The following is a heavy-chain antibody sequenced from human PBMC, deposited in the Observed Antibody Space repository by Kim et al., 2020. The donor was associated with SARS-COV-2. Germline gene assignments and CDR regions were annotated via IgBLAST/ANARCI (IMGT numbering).Heavy chain of an antibody. D-gene: IGHD1-7*01. CDR3: ARGRVTGTTGAVDY. J-gene: IGHJ4*02. CDR2: IIPILGIA. Sequence: SVKVSCKASGCTFSSYAISWVRQAPGQGLEWMGRIIPILGIANYAQKFQGRVTITADKSTSTAYMELSSLRSEDTAVYYCARGRVTGTTGAVDYWGQGTLVTVSS. V-gene: IGHV1-69*04. CDR1: GCTFSSYA.